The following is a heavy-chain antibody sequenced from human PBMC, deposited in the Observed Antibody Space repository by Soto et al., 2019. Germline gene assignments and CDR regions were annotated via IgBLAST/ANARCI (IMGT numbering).Heavy chain of an antibody. Sequence: SETLSLTCTLSGGSVSSGSYQRTWIRQPPGKGLEWIGYIHVSGSTNDNPSLKGRVTMSIDTSKNQFSLKLSSVTAADTAVYYCARDGHGMDVWGKGTKVTASS. CDR2: IHVSGST. V-gene: IGHV4-61*01. CDR1: GGSVSSGSYQ. CDR3: ARDGHGMDV. J-gene: IGHJ6*04.